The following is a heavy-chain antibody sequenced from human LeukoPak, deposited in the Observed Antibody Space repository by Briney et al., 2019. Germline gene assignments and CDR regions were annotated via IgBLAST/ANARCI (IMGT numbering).Heavy chain of an antibody. CDR3: AKGSADSDAFDI. CDR2: ISGSGGST. J-gene: IGHJ3*02. D-gene: IGHD2-2*01. Sequence: GGSLRLSCAASGFTFSSYAMSWVRQAPGKGLXXVSAISGSGGSTYYADSVKGRFTISRDNSKNTLYLQMNSLRAEDTAVYYCAKGSADSDAFDIWGQGTMVTVSS. CDR1: GFTFSSYA. V-gene: IGHV3-23*01.